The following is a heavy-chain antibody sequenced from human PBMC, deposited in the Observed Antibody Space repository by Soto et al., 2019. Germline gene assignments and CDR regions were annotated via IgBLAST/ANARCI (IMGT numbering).Heavy chain of an antibody. D-gene: IGHD3-16*01. CDR1: GFTFSSHC. V-gene: IGHV3-74*01. J-gene: IGHJ3*02. Sequence: EVQLVESGGGLVQPGGSLRLSCAASGFTFSSHCMHWVRQAPGKGLALVSRINGDGSSTTYADSVKGRFTLSRDDAKSTLYLQMNSLRAEDQAVYYCARGLEEWGKQTVIWGQGTLVTVSS. CDR2: INGDGSST. CDR3: ARGLEEWGKQTVI.